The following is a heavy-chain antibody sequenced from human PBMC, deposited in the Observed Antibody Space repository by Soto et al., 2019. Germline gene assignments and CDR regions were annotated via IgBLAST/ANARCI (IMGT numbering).Heavy chain of an antibody. Sequence: ASVKVSCKVSGYTLTELSMHWVRQAPGKGLEWMGGFDPEDGETIYAQKFQGRVTMTEDTSTDTAYMELSSLRSEDTAVYYCATDLQYQLLYRTTGNTSWLDPWGQGTMVTVSS. CDR2: FDPEDGET. D-gene: IGHD2-2*02. J-gene: IGHJ5*02. V-gene: IGHV1-24*01. CDR1: GYTLTELS. CDR3: ATDLQYQLLYRTTGNTSWLDP.